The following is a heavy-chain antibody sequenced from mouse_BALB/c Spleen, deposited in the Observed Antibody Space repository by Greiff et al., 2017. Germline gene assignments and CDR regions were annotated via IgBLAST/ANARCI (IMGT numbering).Heavy chain of an antibody. Sequence: VQLQQSGAELAKPGASVKMFCQASGYTFTCYWMHWVKQRPGQGPEWIGNINPSTGYTEHNQKFKDKATLTADKSYSTAYMQLSSLTSEDSAVYYCARGTTATGWFAYWGQGTLVTVSA. J-gene: IGHJ3*01. CDR2: INPSTGYT. CDR3: ARGTTATGWFAY. CDR1: GYTFTCYW. V-gene: IGHV1-7*01. D-gene: IGHD1-2*01.